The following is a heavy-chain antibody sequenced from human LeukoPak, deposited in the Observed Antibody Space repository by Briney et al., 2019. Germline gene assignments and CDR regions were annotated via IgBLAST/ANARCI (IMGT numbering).Heavy chain of an antibody. CDR2: IKQDGSEK. V-gene: IGHV3-7*01. CDR3: ASNSDSSGYYWFGY. CDR1: GFTFSSYW. D-gene: IGHD3-22*01. Sequence: GGSLRLSCAASGFTFSSYWMSWVRQAPGKGLEWVANIKQDGSEKYYVDSVKGRFTISRDNAKNSLYLQMNSLRAEDTAVYYCASNSDSSGYYWFGYWGQGTLVTVSS. J-gene: IGHJ5*01.